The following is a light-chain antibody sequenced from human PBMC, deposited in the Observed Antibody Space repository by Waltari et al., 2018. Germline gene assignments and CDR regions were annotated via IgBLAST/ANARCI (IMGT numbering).Light chain of an antibody. CDR3: YSTDSSGNERV. Sequence: SYALTQSPSVSVSPGATARITCSGDALPKQYAYLYQQRSGQAPVLVIYEDIKRPSGIPERFSGSSSGTMATLTISGAQVEDEGDYYCYSTDSSGNERVFGGGTKLTVL. V-gene: IGLV3-10*01. CDR2: EDI. J-gene: IGLJ3*02. CDR1: ALPKQY.